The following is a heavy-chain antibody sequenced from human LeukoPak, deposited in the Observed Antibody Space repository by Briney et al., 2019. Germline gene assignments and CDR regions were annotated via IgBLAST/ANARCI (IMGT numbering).Heavy chain of an antibody. V-gene: IGHV3-15*01. Sequence: GGSLRLSCAASGFTFSNAWMSWVRQAPGKGLEWVGRIKSKTDGGTTDYAAPVKGRFTISRDDSKNTLYLQMNSLKTEDTAVYYCTTHNIVVDSPDAFDIWGPGTMVTVSS. D-gene: IGHD2-21*01. CDR2: IKSKTDGGTT. J-gene: IGHJ3*02. CDR3: TTHNIVVDSPDAFDI. CDR1: GFTFSNAW.